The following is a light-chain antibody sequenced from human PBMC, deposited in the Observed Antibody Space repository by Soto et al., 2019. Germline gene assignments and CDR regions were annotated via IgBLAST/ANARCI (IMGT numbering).Light chain of an antibody. V-gene: IGKV1-5*01. CDR2: DAS. Sequence: DIQLTQSPSSLSASVGDRFTITCRASQSISSWLAWYQQKPGKAPKLLIYDASSLESGVPSRFSGSGSGTEFTLTISSLQPDDFATYYCQQYNSYSWTFGQETTVDIK. CDR3: QQYNSYSWT. CDR1: QSISSW. J-gene: IGKJ1*01.